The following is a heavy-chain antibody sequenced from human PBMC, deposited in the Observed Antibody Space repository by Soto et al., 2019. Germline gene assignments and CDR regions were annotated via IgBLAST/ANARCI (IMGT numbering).Heavy chain of an antibody. J-gene: IGHJ6*03. Sequence: LQTHCHPCTVSGGSIGSSSDYWGWIQQPPGKGLEWIGSIYYSGSTYYNPSLKSRVTISVDTSKNQFSLKLSSVTAADTAVYYCARHPMLVRGANYYYYYTDIWGKGTTVTVSS. CDR1: GGSIGSSSDY. D-gene: IGHD3-10*01. CDR2: IYYSGST. CDR3: ARHPMLVRGANYYYYYTDI. V-gene: IGHV4-39*01.